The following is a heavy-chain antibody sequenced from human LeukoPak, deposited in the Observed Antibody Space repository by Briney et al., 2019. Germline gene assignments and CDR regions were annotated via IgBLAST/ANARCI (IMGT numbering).Heavy chain of an antibody. CDR2: IINDGSYT. V-gene: IGHV3-74*01. CDR1: GFAFSPVW. D-gene: IGHD2-2*01. CDR3: ALCRLPFYGMDV. J-gene: IGHJ6*02. Sequence: GGSLRLSCAASGFAFSPVWMHWVRQAPGKGLMWVSHIINDGSYTTYADSVKGRFTISRDNAKNTVYLQMNSLRAEDTAVYSCALCRLPFYGMDVWGQGTTVTVSS.